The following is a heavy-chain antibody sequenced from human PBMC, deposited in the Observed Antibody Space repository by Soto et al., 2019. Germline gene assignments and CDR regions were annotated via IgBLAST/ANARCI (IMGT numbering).Heavy chain of an antibody. J-gene: IGHJ4*02. Sequence: GGSLRLSCAASGFTVDTYWMNWVRQARGKGLVWLSGIKSDGTIRSYADSVKGRFTISRDNARDTLSLQMDSLRAEDTAVYYCAKERPRRAAAGPFDYWGQGTLVTVSS. CDR2: IKSDGTIR. CDR1: GFTVDTYW. D-gene: IGHD6-13*01. V-gene: IGHV3-74*01. CDR3: AKERPRRAAAGPFDY.